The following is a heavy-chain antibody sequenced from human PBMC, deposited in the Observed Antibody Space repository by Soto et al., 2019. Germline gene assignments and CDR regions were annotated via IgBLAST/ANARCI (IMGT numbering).Heavy chain of an antibody. V-gene: IGHV4-61*01. CDR2: IYYSGST. CDR1: GGSVSSGSYY. Sequence: PSETLSLTCTVSGGSVSSGSYYWSWIRQPPGKGLEWIGYIYYSGSTNYNPSLKSRVTISVDTSKNQFSLKLSSVTAADTAVYYCARGDPYYYDSSGYYYYFDYWGQGTLVTVSS. CDR3: ARGDPYYYDSSGYYYYFDY. J-gene: IGHJ4*02. D-gene: IGHD3-22*01.